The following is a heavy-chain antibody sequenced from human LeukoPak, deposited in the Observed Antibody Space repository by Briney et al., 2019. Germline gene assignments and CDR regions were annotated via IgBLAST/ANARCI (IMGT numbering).Heavy chain of an antibody. CDR3: AREGRDAFDP. V-gene: IGHV4-59*01. Sequence: TSETLSLTCTVSGGSISSYYWSWIRQPPGKGLEWIGYIYYSGSTNYDPSLKSRVTRSVDTSKNQFSLKLSSVTAADTAVYYCAREGRDAFDPWGQGTLVTVSS. CDR2: IYYSGST. J-gene: IGHJ5*02. CDR1: GGSISSYY.